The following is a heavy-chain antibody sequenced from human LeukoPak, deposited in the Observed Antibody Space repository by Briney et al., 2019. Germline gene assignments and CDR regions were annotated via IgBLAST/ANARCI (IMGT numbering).Heavy chain of an antibody. CDR1: GGSISSYY. D-gene: IGHD4-17*01. CDR2: IYDSGST. V-gene: IGHV4-59*01. J-gene: IGHJ2*01. Sequence: SETLSLTCTVSGGSISSYYWSWIRQPPGKRLEWIGYIYDSGSTNYNPSLKSRLTISIDTSKSQLSLKLSSVTAADTAVYYCARVPVTTYWYFDLWGRGTLVTVSS. CDR3: ARVPVTTYWYFDL.